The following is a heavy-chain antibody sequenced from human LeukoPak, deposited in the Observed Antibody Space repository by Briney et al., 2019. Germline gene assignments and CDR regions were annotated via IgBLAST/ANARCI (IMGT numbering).Heavy chain of an antibody. J-gene: IGHJ3*02. D-gene: IGHD3-10*01. Sequence: SETLSLTCTVSGGSITNYFWSWIRQPPGKGLEWIGFIYYNGSTNYNPSLESRVTISVDTSKSQFSLKLSSVTAADTAVYYCARHIGGSGSHDSFDIWGQGTMVTVSS. CDR3: ARHIGGSGSHDSFDI. CDR2: IYYNGST. CDR1: GGSITNYF. V-gene: IGHV4-59*01.